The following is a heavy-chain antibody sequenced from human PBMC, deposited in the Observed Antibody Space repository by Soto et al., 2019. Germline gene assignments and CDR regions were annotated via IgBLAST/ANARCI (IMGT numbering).Heavy chain of an antibody. Sequence: EVQLVESGGNLIQPGGSLRLSCAASGFTVSSTYMSWVRQAPGKGLEWVSLIHRASSSYYADSVKGRFTISRDNFKNTLYLQMKSLRAEDTAVYYCASLTTVVTPFAFDIWGQGTMVTVSP. J-gene: IGHJ3*02. CDR3: ASLTTVVTPFAFDI. V-gene: IGHV3-53*01. CDR2: IHRASSS. D-gene: IGHD4-17*01. CDR1: GFTVSSTY.